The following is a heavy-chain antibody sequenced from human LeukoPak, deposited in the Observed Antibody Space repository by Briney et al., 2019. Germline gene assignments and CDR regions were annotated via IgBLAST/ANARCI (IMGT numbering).Heavy chain of an antibody. D-gene: IGHD3-22*01. V-gene: IGHV3-23*01. Sequence: QPGGSLRLSCAASGFTFSSYAMSWVRQAPGKGLEWVSAISGSGGSTYYADSVKGRFTISRDNSENTLYLQMNSLRAEDTAVYYCANHPYYYDSSGYFDYWGQGTLVTVSS. CDR1: GFTFSSYA. J-gene: IGHJ4*02. CDR3: ANHPYYYDSSGYFDY. CDR2: ISGSGGST.